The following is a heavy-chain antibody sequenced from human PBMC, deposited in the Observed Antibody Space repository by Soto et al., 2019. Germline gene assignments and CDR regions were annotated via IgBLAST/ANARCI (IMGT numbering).Heavy chain of an antibody. CDR2: IHHSGRA. J-gene: IGHJ3*02. D-gene: IGHD1-26*01. CDR3: ARDWRDSVTYHVFDI. Sequence: SETLSLTCGFSGYSIISGYFWGWIRQPPGKGLEWIGSIHHSGRAYYNQSLKSRVTISVDTSKKQFSLKLTSVTAADTAVYYCARDWRDSVTYHVFDIWGRGTMVTVSS. V-gene: IGHV4-38-2*02. CDR1: GYSIISGYF.